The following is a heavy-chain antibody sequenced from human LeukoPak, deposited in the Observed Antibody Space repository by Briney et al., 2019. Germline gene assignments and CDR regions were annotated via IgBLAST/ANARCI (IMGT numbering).Heavy chain of an antibody. CDR1: GYTFTSYD. V-gene: IGHV1-8*01. J-gene: IGHJ4*02. CDR3: ARGLAAAGTD. CDR2: MNPNSGNT. D-gene: IGHD6-13*01. Sequence: ASVKVSCKASGYTFTSYDINWVRQATGQGLEWMGWMNPNSGNTSYAQKFQGRVTMTRDMSTSTVYMELSSLRSEDTAVYYCARGLAAAGTDWGQGTLVTVSS.